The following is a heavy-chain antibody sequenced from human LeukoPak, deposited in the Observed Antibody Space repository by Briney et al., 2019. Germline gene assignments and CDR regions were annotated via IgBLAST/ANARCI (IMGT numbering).Heavy chain of an antibody. J-gene: IGHJ2*01. CDR1: GGSISTYY. D-gene: IGHD3-22*01. Sequence: SETLSLTCTVSGGSISTYYWNWIRQPAGKGLEWIGRIYGSGSTIYNPSLKSRVTMSGDTSKNHLSLKLTSVTAADTAVYFCAGFSGSYWYFDLWGRGTLVTVSS. CDR2: IYGSGST. V-gene: IGHV4-4*07. CDR3: AGFSGSYWYFDL.